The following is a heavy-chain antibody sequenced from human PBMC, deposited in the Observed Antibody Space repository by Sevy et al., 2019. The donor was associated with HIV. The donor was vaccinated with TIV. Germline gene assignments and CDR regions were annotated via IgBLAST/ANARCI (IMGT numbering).Heavy chain of an antibody. Sequence: SETLSLTCAVYGGSFSGYYWSWIRQPPGLGLEWIGEIDYSGSTNYSPSLDSRVTISVDTSKNQFSLKLSSVTAADTAVYYGARGRSRAARQDFWGQGTLVTVSS. D-gene: IGHD6-6*01. J-gene: IGHJ4*02. CDR2: IDYSGST. CDR1: GGSFSGYY. CDR3: ARGRSRAARQDF. V-gene: IGHV4-34*01.